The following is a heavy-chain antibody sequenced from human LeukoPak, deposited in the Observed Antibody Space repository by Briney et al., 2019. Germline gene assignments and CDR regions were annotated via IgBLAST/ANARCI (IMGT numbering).Heavy chain of an antibody. J-gene: IGHJ3*02. Sequence: ASVKVSCKASGYTFTGYYMHWVRQAPGQGLEWMGWINPNSGGTNYAQKFQGRVTMTRDTSISTAYMELSRLRSGDTAVYYCARAEAVANNAFDIWGQGTMVTVSS. CDR3: ARAEAVANNAFDI. CDR2: INPNSGGT. CDR1: GYTFTGYY. V-gene: IGHV1-2*02. D-gene: IGHD6-19*01.